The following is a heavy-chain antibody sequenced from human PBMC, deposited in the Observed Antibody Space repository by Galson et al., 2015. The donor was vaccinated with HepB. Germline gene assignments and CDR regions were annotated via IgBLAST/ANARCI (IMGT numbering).Heavy chain of an antibody. Sequence: QSGAEVKKPGESLKISCQGSGYSFPNHWIAWVRQMPGKGLEWMGVIFPGDSDTRYSPSYQGQITISADKSIRTAYLQWNSLRTTDTATYYCARDKIPAAAQPTSADYWGQGTQVIVSP. D-gene: IGHD6-25*01. J-gene: IGHJ4*02. CDR3: ARDKIPAAAQPTSADY. V-gene: IGHV5-51*01. CDR1: GYSFPNHW. CDR2: IFPGDSDT.